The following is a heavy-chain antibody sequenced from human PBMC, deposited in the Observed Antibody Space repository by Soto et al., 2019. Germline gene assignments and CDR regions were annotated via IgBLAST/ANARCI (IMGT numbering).Heavy chain of an antibody. J-gene: IGHJ5*02. CDR2: IYYSGST. D-gene: IGHD3-10*01. CDR3: ARQSRFYGSGSYPGTPNWFDP. CDR1: GGSISSSSYY. Sequence: SETLSLTCTVSGGSISSSSYYWGWIRQPPGKGLEWIGSIYYSGSTYYNPSLKSRVTISVDTSKNQFSLKLSSVTAADTAVYYCARQSRFYGSGSYPGTPNWFDPWGQGTLVTVSS. V-gene: IGHV4-39*01.